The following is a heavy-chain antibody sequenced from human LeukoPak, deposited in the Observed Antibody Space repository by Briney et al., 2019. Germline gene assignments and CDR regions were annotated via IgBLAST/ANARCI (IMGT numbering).Heavy chain of an antibody. Sequence: PGGSLRLSCASSGCTFSSYWMHWVRQAPGKGLMWVSRINNDGRGTVYADSVEGRFTISRDNAKNTLYLQMNSLRADDTGVYYCVRGLLGPDYWGQGTQVTVSS. J-gene: IGHJ4*02. CDR2: INNDGRGT. D-gene: IGHD7-27*01. V-gene: IGHV3-74*01. CDR3: VRGLLGPDY. CDR1: GCTFSSYW.